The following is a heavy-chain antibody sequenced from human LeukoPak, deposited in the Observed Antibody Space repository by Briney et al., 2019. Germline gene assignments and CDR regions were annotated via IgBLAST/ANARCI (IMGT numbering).Heavy chain of an antibody. Sequence: SETLSLTCTVSGGXISSYYCSWIRQPPGKGLEWIGYIYYSGSTNYNPSLKSRVTISVDTSKNQFSLKLSSVTAADTAVYYCARTNVDTAMVDAFDIWGQGTMVTVSS. CDR3: ARTNVDTAMVDAFDI. V-gene: IGHV4-59*08. J-gene: IGHJ3*02. CDR2: IYYSGST. D-gene: IGHD5-18*01. CDR1: GGXISSYY.